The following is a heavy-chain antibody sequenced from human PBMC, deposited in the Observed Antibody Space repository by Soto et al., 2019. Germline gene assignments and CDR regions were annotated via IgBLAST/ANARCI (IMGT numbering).Heavy chain of an antibody. J-gene: IGHJ2*01. CDR3: ARAGGYSQGYFDL. CDR1: GYTFTSYY. V-gene: IGHV1-46*01. CDR2: MSPSAGST. D-gene: IGHD5-18*01. Sequence: QVQLVQSGAEVKKPGASVKVSCKASGYTFTSYYMHWVRQVPGQGLEWMGIMSPSAGSTSYAQKFQGRVTMTRDTSTSTVYMELSSLISEDTAVYYCARAGGYSQGYFDLWGRGTLVTVSS.